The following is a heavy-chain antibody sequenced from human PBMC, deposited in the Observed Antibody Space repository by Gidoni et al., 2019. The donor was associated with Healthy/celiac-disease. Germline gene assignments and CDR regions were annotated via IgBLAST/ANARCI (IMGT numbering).Heavy chain of an antibody. Sequence: EVQLVESGGGVGKPGGSLRLSCAASGFPFINAWMSWVRQAPGKGLAWVGRIKSKTDGGTTDYAAPVKGRFTISRDDSKNTLYLQMNSLKTEYTAVYYCTTDLWFGELFGFDYWGQGTLVTVSS. J-gene: IGHJ4*02. CDR1: GFPFINAW. CDR3: TTDLWFGELFGFDY. D-gene: IGHD3-10*01. V-gene: IGHV3-15*01. CDR2: IKSKTDGGTT.